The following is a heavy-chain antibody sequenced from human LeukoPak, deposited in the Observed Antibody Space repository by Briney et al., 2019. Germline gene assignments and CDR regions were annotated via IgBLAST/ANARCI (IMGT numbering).Heavy chain of an antibody. D-gene: IGHD3-22*01. CDR1: GFTFSSYS. Sequence: GGSLRLSCAASGFTFSSYSVNWVRQAPGKGLEWVSYISGRSSLIYYADSVKGRFTISRDNAKNSLYLQMNSLRAEDTAVYYCARDLYYYDSSGHYLFDYWGQGTLVTVSS. V-gene: IGHV3-48*04. J-gene: IGHJ4*02. CDR3: ARDLYYYDSSGHYLFDY. CDR2: ISGRSSLI.